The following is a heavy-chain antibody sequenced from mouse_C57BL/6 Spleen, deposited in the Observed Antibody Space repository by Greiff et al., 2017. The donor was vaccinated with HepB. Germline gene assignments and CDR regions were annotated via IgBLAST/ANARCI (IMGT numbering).Heavy chain of an antibody. CDR2: IHPSDSDT. Sequence: QVQLQQPGAELVKPGASVKVSCKASGYTFTSYWMHWVKQRPGQGLEWIGRIHPSDSDTNYNQKFKGKATLTVDKSSSTDYMHLSSLTSEDSAVLYCSIPPYDYDEAFAYWGQGTLVTVSA. CDR1: GYTFTSYW. CDR3: SIPPYDYDEAFAY. V-gene: IGHV1-74*01. J-gene: IGHJ3*01. D-gene: IGHD2-4*01.